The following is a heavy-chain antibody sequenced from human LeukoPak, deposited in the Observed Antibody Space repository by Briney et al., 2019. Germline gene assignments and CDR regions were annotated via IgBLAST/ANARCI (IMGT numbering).Heavy chain of an antibody. Sequence: GGSLRLSCAASGFTFNSYALSWVRQAPGKGLEWVSGISDSGGSTYYADSVKGRFTISRDNSKNTLYLQMNSLRVEDTAVYYCAKGINSWYCDSWGQGTLVTVSS. D-gene: IGHD6-13*01. V-gene: IGHV3-23*01. CDR2: ISDSGGST. CDR1: GFTFNSYA. J-gene: IGHJ5*01. CDR3: AKGINSWYCDS.